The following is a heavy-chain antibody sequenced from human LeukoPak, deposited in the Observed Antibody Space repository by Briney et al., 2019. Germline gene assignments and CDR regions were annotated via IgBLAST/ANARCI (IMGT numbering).Heavy chain of an antibody. J-gene: IGHJ6*02. CDR2: ISYDGSNK. V-gene: IGHV3-30-3*01. CDR1: GFPFSSYA. Sequence: GGSLRLSCAASGFPFSSYAMHWVRQAPGKGLEWVAVISYDGSNKYYADSVKGRFTISRDNSKNTLYLQMNSLRAEDTAVYYCARGSFYDSSGYLYGMDVWGQGTTVTVSS. CDR3: ARGSFYDSSGYLYGMDV. D-gene: IGHD3-22*01.